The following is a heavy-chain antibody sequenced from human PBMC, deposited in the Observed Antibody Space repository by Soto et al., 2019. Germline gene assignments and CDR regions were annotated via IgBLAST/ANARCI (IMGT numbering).Heavy chain of an antibody. CDR2: ISTYNGDT. V-gene: IGHV1-18*01. J-gene: IGHJ6*02. Sequence: QVQLVQSGAEVKKPGASVKVACKASGYTFTRSGISWVRQAPGQGLEWMGWISTYNGDTNYAQTFQGRVTMTTDTSTLTVHMEVRSLRSDDTAVYYCAREGVAPYYYYGIDVWGQGTPVTVSS. CDR1: GYTFTRSG. CDR3: AREGVAPYYYYGIDV.